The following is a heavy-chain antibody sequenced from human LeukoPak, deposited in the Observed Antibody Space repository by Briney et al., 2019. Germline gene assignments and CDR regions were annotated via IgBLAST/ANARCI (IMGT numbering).Heavy chain of an antibody. Sequence: GGSLRLSCAASGFTFSSYAMSWVRQAPGKGLEWVSAISGSGGSTYYADSVKGRFTISRDNSKNTLYLQMNSLRAEDTAVYYCAKDSADFDWLLYRAYFDYWGQGTLVTVSS. D-gene: IGHD3-9*01. CDR2: ISGSGGST. CDR1: GFTFSSYA. J-gene: IGHJ4*02. V-gene: IGHV3-23*01. CDR3: AKDSADFDWLLYRAYFDY.